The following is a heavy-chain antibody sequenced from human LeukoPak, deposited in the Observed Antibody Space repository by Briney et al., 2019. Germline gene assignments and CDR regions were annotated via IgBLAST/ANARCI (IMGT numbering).Heavy chain of an antibody. D-gene: IGHD3-3*01. CDR1: GASISSTSYC. J-gene: IGHJ4*02. Sequence: PSETLSLTCTVSGASISSTSYCWGWIRQPAGKGLEWIGHIHTSGSTNYNPSLKSRVTISVDTSKNHFSLKLSSVTAADTAIYYCARGLASGYPPIPFDYWGQGTLVTVSS. V-gene: IGHV4-61*09. CDR2: IHTSGST. CDR3: ARGLASGYPPIPFDY.